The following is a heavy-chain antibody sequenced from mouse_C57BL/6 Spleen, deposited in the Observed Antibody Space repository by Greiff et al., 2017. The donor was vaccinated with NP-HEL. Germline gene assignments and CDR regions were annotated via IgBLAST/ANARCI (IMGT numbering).Heavy chain of an antibody. V-gene: IGHV1-4*01. Sequence: QVQLQQSGAELARPGASVKMSCKASGYTFTSYTMHWVKQRPGQGLEWIGYINPSSGYTKYNQKFKDKATLTADKSSSTAYMQLSSLTSEDSAVYYCAREGDYAYWYFDVWGTGTTVTVSS. D-gene: IGHD2-4*01. CDR2: INPSSGYT. J-gene: IGHJ1*03. CDR3: AREGDYAYWYFDV. CDR1: GYTFTSYT.